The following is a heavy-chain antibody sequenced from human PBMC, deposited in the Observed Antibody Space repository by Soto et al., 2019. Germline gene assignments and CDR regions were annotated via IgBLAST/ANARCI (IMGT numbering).Heavy chain of an antibody. J-gene: IGHJ4*02. CDR2: INAGNGNT. CDR1: GYTFTSYA. Sequence: ASVKVSCKASGYTFTSYAMHWVRQAPGQRLEWMGWINAGNGNTKYSQKFQGRVTITRDTSASTAYMELSSLRSEDTAVYYCARDRSRVPAASYLYYWGQGTLVTVSS. D-gene: IGHD2-2*01. V-gene: IGHV1-3*01. CDR3: ARDRSRVPAASYLYY.